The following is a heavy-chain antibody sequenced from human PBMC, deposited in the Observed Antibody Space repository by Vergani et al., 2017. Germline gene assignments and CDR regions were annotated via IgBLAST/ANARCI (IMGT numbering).Heavy chain of an antibody. CDR3: ARDADTAMVDY. CDR1: GFTFSSYD. Sequence: EVQLVESGGGLVQPGGSLRLSCAASGFTFSSYDMHWVRQATGKGLEWVSAIGTAGDTYYPGSVKGRFTISRDNAKNTLYLQMNSLRAEDTAVYYCARDADTAMVDYWGQGTLVTVSS. CDR2: IGTAGDT. V-gene: IGHV3-13*04. D-gene: IGHD5-18*01. J-gene: IGHJ4*02.